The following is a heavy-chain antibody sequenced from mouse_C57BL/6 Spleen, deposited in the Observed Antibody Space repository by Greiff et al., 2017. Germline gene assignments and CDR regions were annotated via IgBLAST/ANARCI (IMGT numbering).Heavy chain of an antibody. CDR3: ASAVTTLYYYAMDY. CDR1: GYTFTDHT. V-gene: IGHV1-78*01. J-gene: IGHJ4*01. Sequence: QVQLQQSDAELVKPGASVKISCKVSGYTFTDHTIHWMKQRPEQGLEWIGYIYPRDGSTKYNGKFKGKATLTADKSSSPAYMQLNSLTSEDSAVYFCASAVTTLYYYAMDYWGQGTSVTVSS. CDR2: IYPRDGST. D-gene: IGHD2-3*01.